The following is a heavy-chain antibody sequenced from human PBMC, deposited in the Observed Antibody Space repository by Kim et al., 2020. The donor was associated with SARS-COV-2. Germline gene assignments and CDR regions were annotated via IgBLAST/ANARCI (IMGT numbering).Heavy chain of an antibody. D-gene: IGHD2-2*01. Sequence: GRFTISRDNAKNSLYLQMNSLRAEDTAVYYCARVFEVPAAFYYYYYGMDVWGQGTTVTVSS. V-gene: IGHV3-11*06. J-gene: IGHJ6*02. CDR3: ARVFEVPAAFYYYYYGMDV.